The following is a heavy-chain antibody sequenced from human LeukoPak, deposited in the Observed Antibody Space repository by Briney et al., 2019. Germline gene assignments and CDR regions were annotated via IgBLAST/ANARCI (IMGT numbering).Heavy chain of an antibody. D-gene: IGHD3-10*01. CDR3: ARRGSGTYFPLDY. CDR1: GFTFGHYA. Sequence: GGSLRLSCAASGFTFGHYAMNWVRQAPGKGLEWVSTISDNGDATYYADSVKGRFTISRDKPKNTLYLQMNSLRAEDAAVYYCARRGSGTYFPLDYWGQGTLVTVSS. CDR2: ISDNGDAT. J-gene: IGHJ4*02. V-gene: IGHV3-23*01.